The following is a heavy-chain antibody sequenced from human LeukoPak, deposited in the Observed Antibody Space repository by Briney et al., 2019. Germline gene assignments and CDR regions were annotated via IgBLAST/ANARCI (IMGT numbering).Heavy chain of an antibody. D-gene: IGHD3-22*01. CDR3: ARVPIYDSSGYYVSGPYYFDY. CDR2: INPNTGGT. J-gene: IGHJ4*02. Sequence: ASVKVSCKASGYTFTGYYMHWVRQAPGQGLEWMGWINPNTGGTNSAQKFQGRVAMTRDTSISTAYMELSRLRSDDTAVYYCARVPIYDSSGYYVSGPYYFDYWGQGTLVTVSS. CDR1: GYTFTGYY. V-gene: IGHV1-2*02.